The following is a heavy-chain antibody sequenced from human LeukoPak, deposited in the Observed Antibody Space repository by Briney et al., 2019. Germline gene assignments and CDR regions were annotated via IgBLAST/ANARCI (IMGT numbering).Heavy chain of an antibody. CDR1: GGSISSGGYY. V-gene: IGHV4-39*07. J-gene: IGHJ4*02. D-gene: IGHD3-10*01. CDR2: IYHSGST. CDR3: ARIGYASGSYYVDY. Sequence: SETLSLTCTVSGGSISSGGYYWGWIRQPPGKGLEWIGSIYHSGSTYYNPSLKSRVTISVDTSKNQFSLKLSSVTAADTAVYYCARIGYASGSYYVDYWGQGTLVTVFS.